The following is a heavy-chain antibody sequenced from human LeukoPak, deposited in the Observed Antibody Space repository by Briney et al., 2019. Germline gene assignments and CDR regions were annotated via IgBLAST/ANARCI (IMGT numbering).Heavy chain of an antibody. CDR1: GFTFSSYA. CDR3: ARWGARLSYYYIDV. CDR2: ISGSGANT. D-gene: IGHD1-26*01. V-gene: IGHV3-23*01. Sequence: PGGSLRLSCVASGFTFSSYAMSWVRQAPGKGLEWVSSISGSGANTHYADSVKGRFTISRDNPKNTVHLQMNRLRAEDTAVYYCARWGARLSYYYIDVWGKGTTVIVSS. J-gene: IGHJ6*03.